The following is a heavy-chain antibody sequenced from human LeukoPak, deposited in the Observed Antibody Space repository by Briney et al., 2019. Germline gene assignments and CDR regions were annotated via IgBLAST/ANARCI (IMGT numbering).Heavy chain of an antibody. D-gene: IGHD1-26*01. CDR2: ISGSGGST. J-gene: IGHJ4*02. V-gene: IGHV3-23*01. CDR3: AKPNGRIVGAPRHFDY. Sequence: GGSLRLSCAASGFTFSSYAMSWVHQAPGKGLEWVSAISGSGGSTYYADSVKGRFTISRDNSKNTLYLQMNSLRAEDTAVYYCAKPNGRIVGAPRHFDYWGQGTLVTVSS. CDR1: GFTFSSYA.